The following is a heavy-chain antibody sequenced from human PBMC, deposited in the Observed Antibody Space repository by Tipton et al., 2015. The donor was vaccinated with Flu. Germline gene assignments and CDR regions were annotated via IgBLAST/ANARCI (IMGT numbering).Heavy chain of an antibody. Sequence: TLSLTCAVYGGSFSGYYWSWIRQTPGKGLEWIGEINHSGSTNYNPSLKSRVTISVDTSKNQFSLKLSSVTAADTAVYYCARRRYDFWSGYYWSYWYFDIWGRGTLVTVSS. CDR1: GGSFSGYY. V-gene: IGHV4-34*01. J-gene: IGHJ2*01. CDR3: ARRRYDFWSGYYWSYWYFDI. D-gene: IGHD3-3*01. CDR2: INHSGST.